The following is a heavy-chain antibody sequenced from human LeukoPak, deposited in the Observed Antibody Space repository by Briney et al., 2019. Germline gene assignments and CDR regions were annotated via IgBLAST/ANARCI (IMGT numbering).Heavy chain of an antibody. Sequence: GGSLRLSCAASGFTLSSYGMHWVRQAPGKGLEWVAVISYDGSNKYYADSVKGRFTISGDNSKNTLYLQMNSLRAEDTAVYYCAKDLRGRGDYWGQGTLVTVSS. J-gene: IGHJ4*02. CDR1: GFTLSSYG. CDR3: AKDLRGRGDY. CDR2: ISYDGSNK. V-gene: IGHV3-30*18.